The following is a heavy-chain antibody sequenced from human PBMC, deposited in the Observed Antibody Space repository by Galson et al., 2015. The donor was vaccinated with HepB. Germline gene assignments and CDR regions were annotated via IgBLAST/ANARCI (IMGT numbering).Heavy chain of an antibody. CDR3: TRQNWVERSSAHFDS. J-gene: IGHJ4*02. Sequence: SLRLSCAASGFTFSGSAIHWVRQASGKGLEWVGRIRSKANNYATGYAASVKGRFTTSRDDSKNTAYLQMNSLKTEDTAVYYCTRQNWVERSSAHFDSWGQGTLVTVSS. V-gene: IGHV3-73*01. CDR2: IRSKANNYAT. CDR1: GFTFSGSA. D-gene: IGHD7-27*01.